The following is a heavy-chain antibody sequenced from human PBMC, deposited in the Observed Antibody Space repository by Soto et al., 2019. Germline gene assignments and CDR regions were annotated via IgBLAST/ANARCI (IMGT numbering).Heavy chain of an antibody. V-gene: IGHV3-74*01. CDR3: ARVPRYDFRSGYYSYSSGMDF. CDR1: GFTFSSYW. CDR2: INSDGSST. J-gene: IGHJ6*03. D-gene: IGHD3-3*01. Sequence: GGSLRLSCAASGFTFSSYWMHWVRQAPGKGLVWVSRINSDGSSTSYADSVKGRFTISRDNDKNTLYLQMNSLRAEDTAVYYCARVPRYDFRSGYYSYSSGMDFWAQWPTV.